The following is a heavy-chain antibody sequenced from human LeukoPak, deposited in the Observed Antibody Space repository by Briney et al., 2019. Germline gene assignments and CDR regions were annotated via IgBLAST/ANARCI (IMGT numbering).Heavy chain of an antibody. CDR3: ATVVIDSSGFYSYFYN. V-gene: IGHV4-39*02. J-gene: IGHJ4*02. D-gene: IGHD3-22*01. CDR1: GGSISSSSYF. CDR2: IYYSGST. Sequence: SSETLSLTCTVSGGSISSSSYFWGWIRQPPGKGLEWIGSIYYSGSTHYTPSLKSRVTIFVDMSKNHFSLRLSSVTAADTAVYYCATVVIDSSGFYSYFYNWGQGTLVTVSS.